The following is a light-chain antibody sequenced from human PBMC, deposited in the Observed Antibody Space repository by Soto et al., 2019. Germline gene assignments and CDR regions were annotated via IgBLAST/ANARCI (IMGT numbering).Light chain of an antibody. CDR2: EVS. J-gene: IGLJ3*02. CDR1: SSDVAVYKY. Sequence: QSALTQPPSASGSPGQSVTISCTGTSSDVAVYKYVSWYQQHPGKAPKLVIYEVSKRPSGVPDRFSGSKSGNTASLTVSGLQAEDEADYYCNSYAGSNNWLFGGGTKLTVL. V-gene: IGLV2-8*01. CDR3: NSYAGSNNWL.